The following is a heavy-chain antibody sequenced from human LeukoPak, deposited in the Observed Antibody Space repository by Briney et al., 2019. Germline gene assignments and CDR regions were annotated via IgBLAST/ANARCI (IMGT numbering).Heavy chain of an antibody. J-gene: IGHJ4*02. V-gene: IGHV3-30*04. CDR1: GFTFSSYT. CDR3: ARGGSGWLFDY. D-gene: IGHD6-19*01. CDR2: ISYDGSNK. Sequence: GGSLRLSCAASGFTFSSYTMHWVRQAPGKGLEWVATISYDGSNKYYVDSVKGRFTISRDNSKNTLYLQMNSLRAEDTAVYYCARGGSGWLFDYWGQGTLVTVSS.